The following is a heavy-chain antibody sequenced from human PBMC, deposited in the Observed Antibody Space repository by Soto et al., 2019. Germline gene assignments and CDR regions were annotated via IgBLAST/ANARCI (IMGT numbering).Heavy chain of an antibody. CDR1: GSTFSNAW. CDR2: VKSKSNGGTT. V-gene: IGHV3-15*01. CDR3: TTLGFDT. J-gene: IGHJ5*02. Sequence: LRLSCAASGSTFSNAWMSWVRQAPGKGLEWVGRVKSKSNGGTTDYAASVKGRSTISRDDSKNTLYLQMNSLKTEDTAVYYCTTLGFDTWGQGTLVTVSS.